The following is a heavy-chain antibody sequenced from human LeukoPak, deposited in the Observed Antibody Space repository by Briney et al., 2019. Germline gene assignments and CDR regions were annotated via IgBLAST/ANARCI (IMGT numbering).Heavy chain of an antibody. D-gene: IGHD5/OR15-5a*01. CDR3: ARGRGYSVSQQVVFDC. CDR1: GFTFSSYT. CDR2: ISSGSSTI. V-gene: IGHV3-48*01. J-gene: IGHJ4*02. Sequence: GGSLRLSCAASGFTFSSYTMNWVRQAPGKGLEWVSYISSGSSTISYADSVKGRFTISRDNAKNSLYLQMNSLRAEDTAVYYCARGRGYSVSQQVVFDCWGQGTLVTVSS.